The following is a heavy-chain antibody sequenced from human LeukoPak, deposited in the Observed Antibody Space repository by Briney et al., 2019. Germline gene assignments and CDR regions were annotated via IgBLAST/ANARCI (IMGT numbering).Heavy chain of an antibody. D-gene: IGHD5-18*01. CDR2: INHSGST. Sequence: GSLRLSCAASGFTFSSYAMSWIRQPPGKGLEWIGEINHSGSTNYNPSPKSRVTISVDTSKNQFSLKLSSVTAADTAVYYCARGGRPRGYRSRFPLFDYWGQGTLVTVSS. V-gene: IGHV4-34*01. CDR1: GFTFSSYA. J-gene: IGHJ4*02. CDR3: ARGGRPRGYRSRFPLFDY.